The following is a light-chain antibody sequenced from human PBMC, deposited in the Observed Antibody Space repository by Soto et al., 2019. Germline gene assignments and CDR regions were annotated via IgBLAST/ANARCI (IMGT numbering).Light chain of an antibody. CDR1: QSVSNN. CDR3: QQYNNWPTIT. CDR2: GAS. V-gene: IGKV3-15*01. J-gene: IGKJ5*01. Sequence: EIVMTQSPATLSVSPGERATLSCRASQSVSNNLAWYQQKPGQAHRLLIYGASTRATGIPARFSGSGSGTEFTLTISSLQSEDFAVYYCQQYNNWPTITFGQGTRLEIK.